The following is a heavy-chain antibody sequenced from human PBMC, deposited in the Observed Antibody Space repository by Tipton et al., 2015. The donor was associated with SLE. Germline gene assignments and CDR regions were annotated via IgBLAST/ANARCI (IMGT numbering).Heavy chain of an antibody. V-gene: IGHV4-38-2*01. J-gene: IGHJ4*02. CDR2: IYHSGST. CDR3: ARVGYSSSWYGGGFDY. D-gene: IGHD6-13*01. CDR1: GYSISSGYY. Sequence: TLSLTCVVSGYSISSGYYWGWIRQPPGKGLEWIGSIYHSGSTYYNPSLKSRVTISVDTSKNQLSLKLSSVAAADTAVYYCARVGYSSSWYGGGFDYWGQGTLVTVSS.